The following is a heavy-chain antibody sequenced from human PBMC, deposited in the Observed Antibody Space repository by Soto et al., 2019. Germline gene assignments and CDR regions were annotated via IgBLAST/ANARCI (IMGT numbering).Heavy chain of an antibody. CDR2: ISYDGSNK. CDR3: ARDLAAYYGSGSYYNVHY. V-gene: IGHV3-30-3*01. CDR1: GFTFSSYA. J-gene: IGHJ4*02. Sequence: GGSLRLSCAASGFTFSSYAMHWVRQAPGKGLEWVAVISYDGSNKYYADSVKGRFTISRDNSKNTLYLQMNSLRAEDTAVYYCARDLAAYYGSGSYYNVHYWGQGTLVTVSS. D-gene: IGHD3-10*01.